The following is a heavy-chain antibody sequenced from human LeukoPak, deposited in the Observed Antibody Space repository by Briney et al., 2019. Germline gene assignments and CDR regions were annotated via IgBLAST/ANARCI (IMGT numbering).Heavy chain of an antibody. D-gene: IGHD3-16*01. CDR2: ISYDGSNK. CDR1: GFTFSSYG. CDR3: AKDTWQYYFDY. Sequence: PGGSLRLSCAASGFTFSSYGMHWVRQAPGKGLEWVAVISYDGSNKYYADSVKGPFPTSRETSTNTLYLQMHSLRAEDTAVYYCAKDTWQYYFDYWGRGTLVTVSS. J-gene: IGHJ4*02. V-gene: IGHV3-30*18.